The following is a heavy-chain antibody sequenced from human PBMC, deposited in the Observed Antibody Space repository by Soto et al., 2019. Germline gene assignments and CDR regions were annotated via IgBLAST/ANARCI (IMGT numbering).Heavy chain of an antibody. D-gene: IGHD1-1*01. Sequence: SETLSLTCTVSGGSVISGIYYWIWIRKSAGKGLEWIGRIYATGTTDYNPSLKSRVMMSVDTSKKQFSLKLRSVTAADTAVYYCVRDGTKTLRDWFDPWGQGISVTVSS. V-gene: IGHV4-61*02. CDR2: IYATGTT. J-gene: IGHJ5*02. CDR1: GGSVISGIYY. CDR3: VRDGTKTLRDWFDP.